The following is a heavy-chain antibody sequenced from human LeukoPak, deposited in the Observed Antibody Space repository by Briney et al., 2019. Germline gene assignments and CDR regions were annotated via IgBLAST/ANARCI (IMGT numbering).Heavy chain of an antibody. V-gene: IGHV4-59*08. Sequence: SETLSLTCTVSGGSIGTYYWSWIRQSPRKGLEWIGYIYVTGTRYNPYLQSRVTISVDRSRNQFFLKMSSVTAADTAVYYCARHIGGGIEDMDVWGKGTKVIVSS. CDR3: ARHIGGGIEDMDV. CDR2: IYVTGT. J-gene: IGHJ6*03. CDR1: GGSIGTYY. D-gene: IGHD3-16*02.